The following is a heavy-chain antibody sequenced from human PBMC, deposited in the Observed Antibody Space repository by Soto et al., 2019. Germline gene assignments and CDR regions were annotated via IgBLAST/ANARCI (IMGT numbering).Heavy chain of an antibody. CDR3: AHSDGGYEIIYFDF. CDR2: IYYNDDR. J-gene: IGHJ4*02. Sequence: SGPTLVNPTQTLTLTCTFSGFSFTTAGVAVGWIRQTPGGALEWLTLIYYNDDRRFSPSLKTRLTITGDTSKNQVVLSLTNVDPGDTATYFCAHSDGGYEIIYFDFWGQGFPVTASS. CDR1: GFSFTTAGVA. V-gene: IGHV2-5*01. D-gene: IGHD5-12*01.